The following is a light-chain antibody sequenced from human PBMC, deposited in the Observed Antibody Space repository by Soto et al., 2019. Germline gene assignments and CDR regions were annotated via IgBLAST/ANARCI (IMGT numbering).Light chain of an antibody. CDR1: QSVSSIY. CDR2: GAS. Sequence: EIVLTQSPGTLSLSPGERATLSCRASQSVSSIYLAWYQQKPGQAPRLLIYGASSRAPGIPDRFSGSGSGTEFTLTISRLESEDFAVYYCQQFGNSPFTFGQGTKLEIK. V-gene: IGKV3-20*01. J-gene: IGKJ2*01. CDR3: QQFGNSPFT.